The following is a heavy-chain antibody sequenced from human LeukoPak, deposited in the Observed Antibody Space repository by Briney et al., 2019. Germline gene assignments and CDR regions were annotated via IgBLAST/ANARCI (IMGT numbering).Heavy chain of an antibody. V-gene: IGHV3-23*01. D-gene: IGHD2-2*01. CDR2: ISGSGGST. CDR1: GFTFTNYA. J-gene: IGHJ4*02. Sequence: GGSLRLSCAASGFTFTNYAMSWVRQAPGKGLEWVSAISGSGGSTYYADSVKGRFTISRDNSKNTLYLQMNSLRAEDTAVYYCAKGDIVVVPAAKEPDFDYWGQGTLVTVSS. CDR3: AKGDIVVVPAAKEPDFDY.